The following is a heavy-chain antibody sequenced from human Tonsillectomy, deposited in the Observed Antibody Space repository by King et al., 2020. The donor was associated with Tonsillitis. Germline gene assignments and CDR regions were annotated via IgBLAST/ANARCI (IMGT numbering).Heavy chain of an antibody. D-gene: IGHD3-3*01. J-gene: IGHJ6*02. V-gene: IGHV3-53*01. CDR3: ARDTTGRGVDGVYYYYGMDV. CDR1: GFTVSSNY. Sequence: VQLVESGGGLIQPGGSLRLSCVASGFTVSSNYMNWVRQAPGKGLEWISLIYSGGSTYYADSVRGRFTVSRDNSKNTVYLQMNSLRSEDTAVYYCARDTTGRGVDGVYYYYGMDVWGQGTTVTVSS. CDR2: IYSGGST.